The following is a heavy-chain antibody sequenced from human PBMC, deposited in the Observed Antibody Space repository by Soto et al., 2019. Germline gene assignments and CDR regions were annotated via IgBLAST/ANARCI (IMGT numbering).Heavy chain of an antibody. Sequence: ASVKVSCQDSLYSLTNHDGSCVRQATGQGLEWMGWMNPGSGDTGYAQKFQGRVTMTRDISIATAYMELSSLRSDDTAIYDCARMATFGSLNWFDPWGQGTLVTVSS. CDR1: LYSLTNHD. V-gene: IGHV1-8*01. J-gene: IGHJ5*02. D-gene: IGHD3-16*01. CDR2: MNPGSGDT. CDR3: ARMATFGSLNWFDP.